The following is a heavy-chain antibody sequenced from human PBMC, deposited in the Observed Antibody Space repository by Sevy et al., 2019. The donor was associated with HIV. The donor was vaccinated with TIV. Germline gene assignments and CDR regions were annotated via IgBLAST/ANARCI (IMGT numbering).Heavy chain of an antibody. Sequence: GGSLRLSCAASGFTFSSYAMSWVRQAPGKGLEWVSAISGSGGSTYYADSVKGRFTISRDNSKNTLYLQMNGLRAEDTAVYYCAVMVDDSSGERNYYYMDVWGKGTTVTVSS. CDR3: AVMVDDSSGERNYYYMDV. CDR2: ISGSGGST. D-gene: IGHD3-22*01. CDR1: GFTFSSYA. J-gene: IGHJ6*03. V-gene: IGHV3-23*01.